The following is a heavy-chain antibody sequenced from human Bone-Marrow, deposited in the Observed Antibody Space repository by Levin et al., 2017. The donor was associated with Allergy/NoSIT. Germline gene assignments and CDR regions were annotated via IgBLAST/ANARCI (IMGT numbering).Heavy chain of an antibody. CDR2: IYYSGST. Sequence: PSETLSLTCTVSGGSISSSSYYWGWIRQPPGKGLEWIGSIYYSGSTYYNPSLKSRVTISVDTSKNQFSLKLSSVTAADTAVYYCARGGGIAVASGGYYFDYWGQGTLVTVSS. CDR3: ARGGGIAVASGGYYFDY. D-gene: IGHD6-19*01. V-gene: IGHV4-39*07. CDR1: GGSISSSSYY. J-gene: IGHJ4*02.